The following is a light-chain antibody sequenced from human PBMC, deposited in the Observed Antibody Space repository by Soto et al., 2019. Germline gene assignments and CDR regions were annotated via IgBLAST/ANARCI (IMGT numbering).Light chain of an antibody. CDR3: AAWDDSLSGPV. CDR1: SSNIGSNS. Sequence: QSVLTQPPSASGTPGQRVTMSCSRSSSNIGSNSVYWYQQLPGTAPKLLIYRSNQRPSGVPDRFSGSKSGTSASLAISGLRSEDEADYYCAAWDDSLSGPVFGGGTQLTVL. CDR2: RSN. V-gene: IGLV1-47*01. J-gene: IGLJ7*01.